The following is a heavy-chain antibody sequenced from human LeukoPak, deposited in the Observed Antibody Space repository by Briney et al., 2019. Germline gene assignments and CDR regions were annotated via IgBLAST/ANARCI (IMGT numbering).Heavy chain of an antibody. CDR1: GFTFSSYW. Sequence: PGGSLRLSCAASGFTFSSYWMSWVRQAPGKGPEWVANIKQDGSEKYYVDSVKGRFTISRDNSKNTLYLQMNSLRAEDTAVYYCVTSGLSRFGFWGQGTLVTVSS. CDR2: IKQDGSEK. J-gene: IGHJ4*02. V-gene: IGHV3-7*03. D-gene: IGHD2/OR15-2a*01. CDR3: VTSGLSRFGF.